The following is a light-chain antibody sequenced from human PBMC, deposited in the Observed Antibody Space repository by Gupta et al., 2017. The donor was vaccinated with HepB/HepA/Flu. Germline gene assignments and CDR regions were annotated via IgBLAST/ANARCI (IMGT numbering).Light chain of an antibody. J-gene: IGLJ2*01. V-gene: IGLV2-11*01. CDR1: SSDVGGYNY. CDR2: DVS. CDR3: CSDAGNYPVV. Sequence: QSALTQPRSVSGSPGQSVTISCTGTSSDVGGYNYVSWYQQHPGKAPKLIIYDVSKRPSGVPDRFSGSKSGNTASLTISGLQAEDEADYYCCSDAGNYPVVFGGGTTLTVL.